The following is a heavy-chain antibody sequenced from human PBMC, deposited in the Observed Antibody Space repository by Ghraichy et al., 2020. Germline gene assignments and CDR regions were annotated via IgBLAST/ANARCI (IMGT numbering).Heavy chain of an antibody. CDR2: IYSGGST. D-gene: IGHD4-23*01. V-gene: IGHV3-53*01. Sequence: GGSLRLSCAASGFTVSSNYMSWVRQAPGKGLEWVSVIYSGGSTYYADSVKGRFTISRDNSKNTLYLQMNSLRAEDTAVYYCARDLGDDYGGPNWYFDLWGRGTLVTVSS. CDR3: ARDLGDDYGGPNWYFDL. CDR1: GFTVSSNY. J-gene: IGHJ2*01.